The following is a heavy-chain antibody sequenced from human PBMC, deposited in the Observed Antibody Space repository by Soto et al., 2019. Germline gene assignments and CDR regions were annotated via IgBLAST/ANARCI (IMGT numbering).Heavy chain of an antibody. V-gene: IGHV3-30*18. CDR2: ISYDGHNK. Sequence: QVQLVESEGGVIQPGGSLRLSCTASGFTFTTFGIHWVRQAPGKGLEWVALISYDGHNKYYSDSVKGRFTISRDNYKNTLALQTNSLRAEDTAVYYCAKDLQAYRDYNYYYYGMDVWGQGTTVSVSS. CDR3: AKDLQAYRDYNYYYYGMDV. J-gene: IGHJ6*02. D-gene: IGHD4-17*01. CDR1: GFTFTTFG.